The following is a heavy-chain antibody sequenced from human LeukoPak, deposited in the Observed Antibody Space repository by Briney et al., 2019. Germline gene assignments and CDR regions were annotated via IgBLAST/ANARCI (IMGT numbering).Heavy chain of an antibody. J-gene: IGHJ4*02. Sequence: SVKVSCKASGGTFSSYAISWVRQAPGQGLEWMGGIIPIFGTANYAQKFQGRVTITTDESTSTAYMELSSLRSEDTAVYYRARAKYYDYVWGSYRYYFDYWGQGTLVTVSS. D-gene: IGHD3-16*02. CDR3: ARAKYYDYVWGSYRYYFDY. CDR2: IIPIFGTA. V-gene: IGHV1-69*05. CDR1: GGTFSSYA.